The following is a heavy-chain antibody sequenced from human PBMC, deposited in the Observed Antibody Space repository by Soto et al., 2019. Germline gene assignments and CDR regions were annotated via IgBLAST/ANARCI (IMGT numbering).Heavy chain of an antibody. CDR1: GGTFSSYA. CDR3: ASIYSDSSAGSRMRLWLDP. V-gene: IGHV1-69*06. J-gene: IGHJ5*02. Sequence: ASVKVSCKASGGTFSSYAISWVRQAPGQGLGWMGGIIPIFGTANYAQKFQGRVTITADKSTSTAYMELSSLRSEDTAVYYCASIYSDSSAGSRMRLWLDPWRQGTLVTVSS. D-gene: IGHD3-22*01. CDR2: IIPIFGTA.